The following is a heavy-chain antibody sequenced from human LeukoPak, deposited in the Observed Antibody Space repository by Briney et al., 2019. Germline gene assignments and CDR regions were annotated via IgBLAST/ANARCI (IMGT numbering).Heavy chain of an antibody. CDR2: IYYSGST. CDR3: AREAVVTAIENYFDY. Sequence: SETLSLTCTVSGGSISSGGYYWSWIRQHPGKGLEWIGYIYYSGSTYYNPSLKSRVTISVDTSKNQFSLKLSSVTAADTAVYYCAREAVVTAIENYFDYWGQGTLVTVSS. V-gene: IGHV4-31*03. D-gene: IGHD2-21*02. CDR1: GGSISSGGYY. J-gene: IGHJ4*02.